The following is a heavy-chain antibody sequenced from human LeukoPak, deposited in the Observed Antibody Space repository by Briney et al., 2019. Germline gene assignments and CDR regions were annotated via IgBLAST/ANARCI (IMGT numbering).Heavy chain of an antibody. CDR3: ARGRDGFDY. Sequence: SETLSLTCTVSGGSISSYYWSWIRQPPGKGLEWIGYIYYSGSTNYNPSLKSRVTISVDTSKDQFSLKLSSVTAADTAVYYCARGRDGFDYWGQGTLVTVSS. CDR1: GGSISSYY. V-gene: IGHV4-59*01. D-gene: IGHD5-24*01. J-gene: IGHJ4*02. CDR2: IYYSGST.